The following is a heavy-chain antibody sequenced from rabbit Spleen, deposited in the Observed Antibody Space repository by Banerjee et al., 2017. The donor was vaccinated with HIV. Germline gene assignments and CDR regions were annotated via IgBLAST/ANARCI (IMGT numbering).Heavy chain of an antibody. CDR2: IWTGSGSA. CDR1: GFSFSGHW. CDR3: ARDLTSVIGWNFNL. Sequence: EESGGGLVQPEGSLTLTCKASGFSFSGHWICWVRQAPGKGLECIACIWTGSGSAYYASWAKGRFTISKTSSTTVTLQMTSLTVADTATYFCARDLTSVIGWNFNLWGPGTLVTVS. V-gene: IGHV1S45*01. D-gene: IGHD1-1*01. J-gene: IGHJ4*01.